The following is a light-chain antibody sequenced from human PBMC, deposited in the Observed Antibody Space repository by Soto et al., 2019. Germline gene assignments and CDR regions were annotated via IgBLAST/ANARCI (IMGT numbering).Light chain of an antibody. CDR1: QSVSSRY. CDR2: DAS. V-gene: IGKV3-11*01. CDR3: QQRSNWPPWT. J-gene: IGKJ1*01. Sequence: EIVLTQSPATLSLSPGERAALSCRASQSVSSRYLAWYQQKPGQAPRLLIYDASNRATGIPARFSGSGSGTDFTLTISSLEPEDFAVYYCQQRSNWPPWTFGQGTKVDIK.